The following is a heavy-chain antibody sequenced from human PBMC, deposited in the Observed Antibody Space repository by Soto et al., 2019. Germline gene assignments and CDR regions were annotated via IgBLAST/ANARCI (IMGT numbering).Heavy chain of an antibody. CDR3: AREPATAKPEGVDF. Sequence: SVKVSCKASGGTFSSYAISWVRQAPGQGLEWMGGIIPICGATKYAQKFQGRVTMTTDTSTTTAYMELSRLRSGDTAVYYCAREPATAKPEGVDFWGQGTLVTVSS. D-gene: IGHD1-1*01. CDR1: GGTFSSYA. J-gene: IGHJ4*02. CDR2: IIPICGAT. V-gene: IGHV1-69*05.